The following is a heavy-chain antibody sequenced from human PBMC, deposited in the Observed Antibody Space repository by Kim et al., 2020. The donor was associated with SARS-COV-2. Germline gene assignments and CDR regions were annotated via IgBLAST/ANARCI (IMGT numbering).Heavy chain of an antibody. CDR1: GGSISSGGYY. Sequence: SETLSLTCTVSGGSISSGGYYWSWIRQHPGKGLEWIGYIYYSGSTYYNPSLKSRVTISVDTSKNQFSLKLSSVTAADTAVYYCARALVTTYYYYGMDVWGQGTTVTVSS. J-gene: IGHJ6*02. CDR3: ARALVTTYYYYGMDV. V-gene: IGHV4-31*03. CDR2: IYYSGST. D-gene: IGHD4-17*01.